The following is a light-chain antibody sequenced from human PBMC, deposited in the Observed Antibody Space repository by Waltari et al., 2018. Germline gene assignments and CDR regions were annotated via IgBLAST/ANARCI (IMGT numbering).Light chain of an antibody. Sequence: QSALTQPASVSGSPGQSIPISCTGSSSDVGGYNYVSWYQPHPGKDPKLMSYDVSKRPSGGSNRFSGCKSGNTAALAISGLQAEDEADDYCCSYAGTVFGGGTKLSVL. V-gene: IGLV2-23*02. CDR2: DVS. J-gene: IGLJ2*01. CDR3: CSYAGTV. CDR1: SSDVGGYNY.